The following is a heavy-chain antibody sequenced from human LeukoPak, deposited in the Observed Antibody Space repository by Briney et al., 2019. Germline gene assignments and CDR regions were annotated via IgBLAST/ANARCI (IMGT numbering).Heavy chain of an antibody. CDR1: GFTFSDHY. CDR2: SSNKANSYTT. J-gene: IGHJ4*02. V-gene: IGHV3-72*01. Sequence: AGGPLRLSCAASGFTFSDHYMDWVRQAPGKGLEWVGRSSNKANSYTTEYAASVKGRFTISRDDSKNSVYLQMNSLKTEDTAVYYCTRFPRYWGQGTLVTVSS. CDR3: TRFPRY.